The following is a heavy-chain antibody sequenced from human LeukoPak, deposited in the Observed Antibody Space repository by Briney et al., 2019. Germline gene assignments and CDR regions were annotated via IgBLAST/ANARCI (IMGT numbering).Heavy chain of an antibody. CDR3: ARDKSYFGSGNYYYFDS. CDR2: ISGSGGST. Sequence: GGSLRLSCAASGFTFSSYGMSWVRQAPGKGLEWVSAISGSGGSTYYADSVKGRFTISRDNSKNTVYLQMNSLRPEDTALYYCARDKSYFGSGNYYYFDSWGQGALVIVSS. V-gene: IGHV3-23*01. CDR1: GFTFSSYG. J-gene: IGHJ4*02. D-gene: IGHD3-10*01.